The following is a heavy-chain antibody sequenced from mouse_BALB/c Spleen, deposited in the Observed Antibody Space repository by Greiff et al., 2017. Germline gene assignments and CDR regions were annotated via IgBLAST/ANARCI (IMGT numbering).Heavy chain of an antibody. V-gene: IGHV5-12-2*01. J-gene: IGHJ3*01. D-gene: IGHD2-14*01. CDR3: ARYAAWFAY. CDR1: GFTFSSYT. Sequence: EVKLMESGGGLVQPGGSLKLSCAASGFTFSSYTMSWVRQTPEKRLEWVAYISNGGGSTYYPDTVKGRFTISRDNAKNTLYLQMSSLKSEDTAMYYCARYAAWFAYWGQGTLVTVSA. CDR2: ISNGGGST.